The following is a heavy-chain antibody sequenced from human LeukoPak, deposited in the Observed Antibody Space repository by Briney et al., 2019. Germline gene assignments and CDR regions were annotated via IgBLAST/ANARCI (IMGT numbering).Heavy chain of an antibody. CDR3: AKDVGSSWKKYYYYYMDV. J-gene: IGHJ6*03. Sequence: PGGSLRLSCAASGFTFSSYGMHWVRQAPGKGLEWVAFIRYDGSNKYYADSVKGRFTISRDNSKNTLYLQMNSLRAEDTAVYYCAKDVGSSWKKYYYYYMDVWGKGTTVTISS. CDR1: GFTFSSYG. V-gene: IGHV3-30*02. D-gene: IGHD6-13*01. CDR2: IRYDGSNK.